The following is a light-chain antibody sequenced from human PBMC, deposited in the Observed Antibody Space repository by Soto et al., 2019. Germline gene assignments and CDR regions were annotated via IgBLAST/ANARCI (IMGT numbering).Light chain of an antibody. CDR2: GAS. J-gene: IGKJ5*01. CDR3: QQAYSFPIT. V-gene: IGKV1D-12*01. Sequence: DIQVTQSPSSVSASVGDRVTITCRACQDIAGYLAWYQHKPGRTHEXLIHGASRLQSGVPARFSGSGSGTDLTISINSLQPEDFETYYCQQAYSFPITFGQGTRLEIK. CDR1: QDIAGY.